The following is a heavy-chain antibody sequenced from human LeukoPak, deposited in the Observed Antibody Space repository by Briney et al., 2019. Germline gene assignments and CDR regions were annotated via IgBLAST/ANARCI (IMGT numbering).Heavy chain of an antibody. D-gene: IGHD2-2*01. CDR1: GFTFSTSA. J-gene: IGHJ4*02. Sequence: GGSLRLSCAASGFTFSTSAMTWVRQAPGKGLEWVSAIDPSSTYIYYADSVKGRFTISRDNAENSLYLQMNSLRVEDTAVYYCARAPTVLVGYCSSSSCQADYWGQGTLVTVSS. CDR3: ARAPTVLVGYCSSSSCQADY. CDR2: IDPSSTYI. V-gene: IGHV3-21*01.